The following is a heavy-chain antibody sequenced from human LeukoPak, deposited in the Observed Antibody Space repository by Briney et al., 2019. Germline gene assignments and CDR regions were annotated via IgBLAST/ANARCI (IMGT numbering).Heavy chain of an antibody. CDR1: GFTFGDCA. CDR2: IRSKGYGGTT. V-gene: IGHV3-49*04. CDR3: TTGVTTFEY. D-gene: IGHD4-17*01. J-gene: IGHJ4*02. Sequence: GRSLRLSCTDSGFTFGDCASRWARQAPGEGLDWVSFIRSKGYGGTTEYAASVKGRFTISRDDSKSIAYLQMNSLKTEDTAVYYCTTGVTTFEYWGQGIRVTVSS.